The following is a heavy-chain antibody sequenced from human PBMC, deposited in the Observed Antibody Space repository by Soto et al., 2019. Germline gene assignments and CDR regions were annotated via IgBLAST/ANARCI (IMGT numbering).Heavy chain of an antibody. CDR1: GFTFSSYG. V-gene: IGHV3-23*01. CDR2: ISGISGRT. D-gene: IGHD5-18*01. J-gene: IGHJ6*02. CDR3: AKQRKYRAYYYPMDV. Sequence: EMQLLESGGGLVQPGGSLRLSCVASGFTFSSYGMSWVRQAPGKGLEWVAGISGISGRTDYADSVKGRFTISRDNSNNIMSLQLNSLRAEDTAIYYCAKQRKYRAYYYPMDVWGQGATVTVSS.